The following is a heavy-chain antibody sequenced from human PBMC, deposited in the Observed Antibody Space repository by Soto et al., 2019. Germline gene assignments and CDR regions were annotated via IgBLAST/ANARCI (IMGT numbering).Heavy chain of an antibody. CDR3: ARACSSNSCYDVFDY. Sequence: LALTCTVSGGSISSYYWSWIRQPAGKGLEWIGRIYTSGSTNYNPSLKSRVTMSVDTSKNQFSLKLSSVTAADTAVYYCARACSSNSCYDVFDYWGQGTLVTVSS. V-gene: IGHV4-4*07. CDR1: GGSISSYY. D-gene: IGHD2-2*01. J-gene: IGHJ4*02. CDR2: IYTSGST.